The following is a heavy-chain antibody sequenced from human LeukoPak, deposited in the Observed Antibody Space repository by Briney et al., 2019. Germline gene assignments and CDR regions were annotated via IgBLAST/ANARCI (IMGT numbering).Heavy chain of an antibody. CDR3: WREDETVSLLL. D-gene: IGHD1-14*01. Sequence: ASVKVSCKASGYTFTVNHVHWVRQAPGQGLDWMGWNDPNSGGTKYAQKFQDRVAMTSDRSISTAYMELSGLRCDDPALYLFWREDETVSLLLWPGGPRVSVSS. CDR2: NDPNSGGT. J-gene: IGHJ2*01. V-gene: IGHV1-2*02. CDR1: GYTFTVNH.